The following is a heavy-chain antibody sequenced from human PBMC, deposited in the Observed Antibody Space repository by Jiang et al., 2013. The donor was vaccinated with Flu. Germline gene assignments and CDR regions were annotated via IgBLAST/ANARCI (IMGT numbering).Heavy chain of an antibody. CDR1: GFTFSNYW. CDR2: IKSDGSEK. CDR3: ARDLAGSGNYEFDY. D-gene: IGHD3-10*01. V-gene: IGHV3-7*03. Sequence: GLVQPGGSLRLSCAASGFTFSNYWMGWVRQAPGKGLEWVANIKSDGSEKYYVDSVKGRFTISRDNAKNSLYLQMNSLRVEDTAVYYCARDLAGSGNYEFDYWGQGTLVTVSS. J-gene: IGHJ4*02.